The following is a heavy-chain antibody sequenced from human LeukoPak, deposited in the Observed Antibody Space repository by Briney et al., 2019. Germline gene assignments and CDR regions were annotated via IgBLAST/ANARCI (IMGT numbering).Heavy chain of an antibody. D-gene: IGHD1-26*01. CDR3: ARHGPFGSGTYFDY. CDR2: INHSGST. V-gene: IGHV4-34*01. CDR1: GGSFSGYY. J-gene: IGHJ4*02. Sequence: KTSETLSLTCAVYGGSFSGYYWSWIRQPPGKGLEWIGEINHSGSTNYNPSLKSRVTISVDTSKNQFSLNLSSVTAADTAVYYCARHGPFGSGTYFDYWGQGTLVTVSS.